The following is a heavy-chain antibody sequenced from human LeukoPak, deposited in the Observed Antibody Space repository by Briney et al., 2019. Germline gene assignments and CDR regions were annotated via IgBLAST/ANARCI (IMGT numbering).Heavy chain of an antibody. CDR1: GFTFSNFA. V-gene: IGHV3-23*01. D-gene: IGHD2-15*01. J-gene: IGHJ4*02. Sequence: GGSLRLSCVASGFTFSNFAMSWVRQTLGKGLEWVSGISGSGGSTYYADSVKGRFTISRDNSKNTLYLQMNSLRAEDTAVYYCARQECSGGSCYFDYWGQGTLVTVSS. CDR3: ARQECSGGSCYFDY. CDR2: ISGSGGST.